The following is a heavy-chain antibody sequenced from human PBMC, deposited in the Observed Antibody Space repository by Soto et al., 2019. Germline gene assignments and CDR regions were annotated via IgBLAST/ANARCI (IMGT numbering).Heavy chain of an antibody. Sequence: QVHLVESGGGLVKPGGSLRLSCAASGFSISDFYMSWVRQIPGKGLEWISYISGRSDVIHYVDSVKGRFTVSRDNARKSAFLHTDSLPAAASGIYSCAPERAPDLRFDAWGQGTLVTVSS. CDR1: GFSISDFY. CDR2: ISGRSDVI. D-gene: IGHD5-12*01. V-gene: IGHV3-11*01. J-gene: IGHJ5*02. CDR3: APERAPDLRFDA.